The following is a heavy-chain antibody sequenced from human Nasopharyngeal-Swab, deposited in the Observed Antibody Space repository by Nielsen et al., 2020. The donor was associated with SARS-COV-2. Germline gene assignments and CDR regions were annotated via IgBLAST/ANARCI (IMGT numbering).Heavy chain of an antibody. J-gene: IGHJ6*02. CDR3: ASTPYSYAWGDYYYGMDV. Sequence: GESLKISCAASGFTFRSDSMNWVRQAPGKGLEWVSYISSSSSIIYYADSVKGRFTISRYNAKNSLYLQMNSLRDEDTAVYYCASTPYSYAWGDYYYGMDVWGQGTTVTVSS. CDR2: ISSSSSII. D-gene: IGHD5-18*01. V-gene: IGHV3-48*02. CDR1: GFTFRSDS.